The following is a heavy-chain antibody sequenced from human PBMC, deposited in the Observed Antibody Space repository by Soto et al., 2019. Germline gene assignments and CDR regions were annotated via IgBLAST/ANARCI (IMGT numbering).Heavy chain of an antibody. D-gene: IGHD4-17*01. V-gene: IGHV3-48*03. CDR3: ARRPGPTVTHTPSHGMDV. CDR2: ISSSGSTI. CDR1: GFTFSSYE. J-gene: IGHJ6*02. Sequence: GGSLRLSCAASGFTFSSYEMNWVRQAPGKGLEWVSYISSSGSTIYYADSVKGRFTISRDNAKNSLYLQMNSLRAEDTAVYYCARRPGPTVTHTPSHGMDVWGQGTTVTVSS.